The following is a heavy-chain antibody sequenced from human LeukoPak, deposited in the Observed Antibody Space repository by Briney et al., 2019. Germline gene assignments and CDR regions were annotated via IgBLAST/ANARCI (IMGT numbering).Heavy chain of an antibody. V-gene: IGHV4-31*03. CDR3: ASSHGYMVRLDAFDI. CDR2: IYYSGST. J-gene: IGHJ3*02. D-gene: IGHD3-10*01. CDR1: GGSISSGGYY. Sequence: PSETLSLTCTVSGGSISSGGYYWSWIRQHPGKGLEWIGYIYYSGSTYYSPSLRSRVTISVDTSKNQFSLKLSSVTAADTAVYYCASSHGYMVRLDAFDIWGQGTMVTVSS.